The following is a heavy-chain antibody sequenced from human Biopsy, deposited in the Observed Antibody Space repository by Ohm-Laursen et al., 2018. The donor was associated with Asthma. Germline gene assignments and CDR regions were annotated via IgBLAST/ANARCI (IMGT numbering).Heavy chain of an antibody. J-gene: IGHJ3*02. Sequence: ASVTVSCKASGYTFINYAIHWARQAPGQRLEWMGWINAGNGNTKYSQKFQGRVTISRDTSASTAYMDLSSLRSEDTAVYYCARTYYDFLTGQVNDALAMWGQGTMVTVSS. D-gene: IGHD3-9*01. CDR2: INAGNGNT. CDR3: ARTYYDFLTGQVNDALAM. V-gene: IGHV1-3*01. CDR1: GYTFINYA.